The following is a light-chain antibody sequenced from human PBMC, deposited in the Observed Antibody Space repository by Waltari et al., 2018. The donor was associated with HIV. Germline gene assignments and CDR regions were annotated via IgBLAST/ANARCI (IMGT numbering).Light chain of an antibody. Sequence: DIEMTQSPSTLPLSLGARVTITCRASQPISSSLAWYQQRPGTAPKLLIYKASSLEDGVPSRFSGSGSGTEFTLTISSLQPDDIAVYFCQQYSAFPFTFGQGTKLEI. CDR1: QPISSS. CDR3: QQYSAFPFT. CDR2: KAS. J-gene: IGKJ2*01. V-gene: IGKV1-5*03.